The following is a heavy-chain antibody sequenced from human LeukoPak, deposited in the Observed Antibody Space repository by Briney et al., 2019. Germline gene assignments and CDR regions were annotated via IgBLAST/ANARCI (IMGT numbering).Heavy chain of an antibody. J-gene: IGHJ4*02. CDR3: ARHSAAGTDY. V-gene: IGHV3-7*03. Sequence: PGGSLRLSCAASGFTLSSYWMSWVRQAPGKGLEWVANIKQDGSEKYYVDSAKGRFTISRDNAKNSLYLQMNSLRAEDTAVYYCARHSAAGTDYWGQGTLVTVSS. D-gene: IGHD6-13*01. CDR2: IKQDGSEK. CDR1: GFTLSSYW.